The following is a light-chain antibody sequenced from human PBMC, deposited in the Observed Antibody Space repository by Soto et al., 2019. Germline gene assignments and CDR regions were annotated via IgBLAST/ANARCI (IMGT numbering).Light chain of an antibody. CDR1: QNIRSH. V-gene: IGKV3-15*01. Sequence: EIVMTQSPATLSVSPGDSATLSCRASQNIRSHLAWYQLRPGHAPRLIIYASSTRATGIPARFSGSGSGTEFTLNISSLQSEDFALYFCQQYNVWPGWTFGQATNVGVK. J-gene: IGKJ1*01. CDR3: QQYNVWPGWT. CDR2: ASS.